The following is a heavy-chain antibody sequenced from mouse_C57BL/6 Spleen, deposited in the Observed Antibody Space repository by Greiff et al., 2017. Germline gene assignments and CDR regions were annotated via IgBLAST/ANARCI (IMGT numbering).Heavy chain of an antibody. D-gene: IGHD4-1*01. Sequence: EVQRVESGGGLVKPGGSLKLSCAASGFTFSSYAMSWVRQTPEKRLEWVATISDGGSYTYYPDNVKGRFTISRDNAKNNLYLQMSHLKSEDTAMYYCAREDWEYFDVWGTGTTVTVSS. J-gene: IGHJ1*03. CDR1: GFTFSSYA. CDR2: ISDGGSYT. V-gene: IGHV5-4*01. CDR3: AREDWEYFDV.